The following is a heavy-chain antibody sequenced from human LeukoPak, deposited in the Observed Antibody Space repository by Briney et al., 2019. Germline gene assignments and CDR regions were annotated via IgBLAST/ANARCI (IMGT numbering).Heavy chain of an antibody. Sequence: GGSLRLSCAASGFTFSDYYMSWIRQAPGKGLEWVSYISSSGSTIYYADSVKGRFTISRDNAKNSLYLQMNSLRAEDTAVYYCAKWDDYGDYSWFDPWGQGTLVTVSS. V-gene: IGHV3-11*01. D-gene: IGHD4-17*01. J-gene: IGHJ5*02. CDR1: GFTFSDYY. CDR3: AKWDDYGDYSWFDP. CDR2: ISSSGSTI.